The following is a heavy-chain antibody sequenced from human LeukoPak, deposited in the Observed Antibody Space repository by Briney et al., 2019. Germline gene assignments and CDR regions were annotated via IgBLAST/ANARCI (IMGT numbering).Heavy chain of an antibody. V-gene: IGHV1-2*06. CDR2: INPNTGAI. J-gene: IGHJ3*02. CDR3: TVLKLAVTGPVNPFVI. Sequence: ASVKVSCKASGYTFPDYFMHWVRQAPGQGLEWVGRINPNTGAINYAQKIQGRVTLTRDTSINTAYMELSGLRSDDTAVYYCTVLKLAVTGPVNPFVIWGQGTMVTVSS. CDR1: GYTFPDYF. D-gene: IGHD6-19*01.